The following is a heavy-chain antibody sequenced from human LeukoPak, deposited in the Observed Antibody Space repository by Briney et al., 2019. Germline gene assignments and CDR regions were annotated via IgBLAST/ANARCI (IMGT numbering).Heavy chain of an antibody. CDR1: GGSISSYY. D-gene: IGHD3-16*02. CDR2: IYCSGST. Sequence: SETLSLTCTVSGGSISSYYWSWIWQPPGKRLEWIGYIYCSGSTNYNPSLKSRVTISVDTSKNQFSLKLSSVTAADTAVYYCARGDDYVWGSYRDWGQGTLVTVSS. J-gene: IGHJ4*02. CDR3: ARGDDYVWGSYRD. V-gene: IGHV4-59*01.